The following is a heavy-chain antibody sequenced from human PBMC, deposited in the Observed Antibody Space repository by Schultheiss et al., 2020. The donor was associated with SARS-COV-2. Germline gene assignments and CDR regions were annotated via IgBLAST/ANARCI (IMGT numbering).Heavy chain of an antibody. V-gene: IGHV4-38-2*01. CDR1: GYSISSGYY. J-gene: IGHJ6*02. Sequence: SQTLSLTCAVSGYSISSGYYWGWIRQPPGKGLEWIGSIYHSGSTYYNPSLKSRVTISIDTSKNQFSLKLGSVTAADTAVYYCARPDGDYALYGMDVWGQGTTVTVSS. CDR3: ARPDGDYALYGMDV. D-gene: IGHD4-17*01. CDR2: IYHSGST.